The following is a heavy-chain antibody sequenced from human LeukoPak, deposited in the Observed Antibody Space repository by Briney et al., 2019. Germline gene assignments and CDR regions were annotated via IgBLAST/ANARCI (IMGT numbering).Heavy chain of an antibody. V-gene: IGHV3-23*01. CDR2: IRGSGADK. D-gene: IGHD1/OR15-1a*01. CDR1: GFSFSTYS. Sequence: GGSLRLSCAASGFSFSTYSMSWVRQAPGKGLEWVSSIRGSGADKYYPDSVKGRFSISRDNSQDTLSPQMNSLRAEDTAVYYCAKISWDGRGTFDWGRGTLVTVSS. J-gene: IGHJ4*02. CDR3: AKISWDGRGTFD.